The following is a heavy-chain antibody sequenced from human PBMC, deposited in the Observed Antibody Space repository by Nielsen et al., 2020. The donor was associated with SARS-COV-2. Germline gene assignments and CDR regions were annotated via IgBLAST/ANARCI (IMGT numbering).Heavy chain of an antibody. CDR2: IYPGDSDT. Sequence: GESLKISCQGSGYSFTSYWIGWVRQMPGKGLEWMGIIYPGDSDTRYSPSFQGQVTISVDKSIRTASLQWSSLKASDTAIYYCARRAEMATAEFDYWGQGTLVTVSS. CDR3: ARRAEMATAEFDY. J-gene: IGHJ4*02. CDR1: GYSFTSYW. D-gene: IGHD5-24*01. V-gene: IGHV5-51*01.